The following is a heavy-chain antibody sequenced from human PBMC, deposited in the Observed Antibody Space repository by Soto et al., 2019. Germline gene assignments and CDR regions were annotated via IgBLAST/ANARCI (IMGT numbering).Heavy chain of an antibody. CDR3: AKKVTIYAVDPADY. D-gene: IGHD3-3*01. V-gene: IGHV3-23*01. J-gene: IGHJ4*02. Sequence: GGSLRLSCAASGFTFSNYGMSWVRQAPGKGLEWVSVMSGSDDDAYYADSVMGRFNISRDNSKNMLYLQMNSLRAEDTAVYFCAKKVTIYAVDPADYWGQGTQVTVSP. CDR2: MSGSDDDA. CDR1: GFTFSNYG.